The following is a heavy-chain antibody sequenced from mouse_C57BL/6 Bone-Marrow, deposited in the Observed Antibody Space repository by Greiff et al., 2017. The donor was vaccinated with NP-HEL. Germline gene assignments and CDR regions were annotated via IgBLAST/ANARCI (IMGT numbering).Heavy chain of an antibody. CDR3: ARRYGNYEGDYFDY. CDR2: IDPSDSET. CDR1: GYTFTSYW. V-gene: IGHV1-52*01. D-gene: IGHD2-10*02. J-gene: IGHJ2*01. Sequence: VQLQQPGAELVRPGSSVKLSCKASGYTFTSYWMHWVKQRPIQGLEWIGNIDPSDSETHYNQKFKDKATLTVDKSSSTAYMQLSSLTSEDSAVYYCARRYGNYEGDYFDYWGQGTTLTVSS.